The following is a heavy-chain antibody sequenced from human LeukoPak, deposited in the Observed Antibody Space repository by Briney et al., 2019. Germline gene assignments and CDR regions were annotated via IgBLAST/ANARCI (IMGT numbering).Heavy chain of an antibody. V-gene: IGHV1-3*04. CDR1: GYIITNYA. CDR2: TNTGNGNT. D-gene: IGHD4-23*01. Sequence: ASVKVSCKASGYIITNYAMHWVRQAPGQRLEWMGWTNTGNGNTKYSQKFQGRVTITRDTSASIAYMELSSLRSEDTAVYYCARATTVVDPFDYWGQGTLVTVSS. CDR3: ARATTVVDPFDY. J-gene: IGHJ4*02.